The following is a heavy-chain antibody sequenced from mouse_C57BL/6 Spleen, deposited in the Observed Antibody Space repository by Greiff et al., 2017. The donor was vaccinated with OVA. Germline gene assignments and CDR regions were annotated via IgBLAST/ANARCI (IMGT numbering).Heavy chain of an antibody. D-gene: IGHD2-2*01. CDR2: ISNGGGST. Sequence: EVQLQESGGGLVQPGGSLKLSCAASGFTFSDYYMYWVRQTPEKRLEWVAYISNGGGSTYYPDTVKGRFTISRDNAKNTLYLQMSRLKSEDTAMYYCARQGPYGYRYFDVWGTGTTVTVSS. CDR1: GFTFSDYY. V-gene: IGHV5-12*01. J-gene: IGHJ1*03. CDR3: ARQGPYGYRYFDV.